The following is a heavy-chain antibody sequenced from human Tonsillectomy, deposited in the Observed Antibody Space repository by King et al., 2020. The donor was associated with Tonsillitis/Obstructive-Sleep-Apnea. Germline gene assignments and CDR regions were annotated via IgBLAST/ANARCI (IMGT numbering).Heavy chain of an antibody. Sequence: VQLVESGGGVVQPGRSLRLSCAASGFTFSSCGMHWVRQAPGKGLEWVAIIRYDGSNKYYADSVKGRFTISRDNSKNTLYLQMNSLRVEDTAVYYCARSQVDFDYWGQGTLVTVSS. V-gene: IGHV3-33*01. J-gene: IGHJ4*02. CDR1: GFTFSSCG. CDR2: IRYDGSNK. CDR3: ARSQVDFDY.